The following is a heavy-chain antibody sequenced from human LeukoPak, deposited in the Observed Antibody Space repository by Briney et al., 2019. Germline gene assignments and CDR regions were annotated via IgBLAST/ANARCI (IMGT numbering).Heavy chain of an antibody. CDR1: GYTFTGYY. Sequence: EASVKVSCKASGYTFTGYYMHWVRQAPGQGLEWMGWINPNSGGTNYAQKFQGRVTMTRDTSISTAYMELSRLRSDDTAVYYCATARVVVVAATYYYYGMDVWGQGTTVTVSS. CDR2: INPNSGGT. D-gene: IGHD2-15*01. CDR3: ATARVVVVAATYYYYGMDV. J-gene: IGHJ6*02. V-gene: IGHV1-2*02.